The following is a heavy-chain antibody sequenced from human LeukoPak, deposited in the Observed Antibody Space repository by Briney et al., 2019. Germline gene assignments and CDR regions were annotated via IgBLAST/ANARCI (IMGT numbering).Heavy chain of an antibody. CDR3: ARQLSGTYNWFDP. V-gene: IGHV4-39*01. CDR1: GGSISTSIYR. CDR2: IYYSGST. D-gene: IGHD1-26*01. J-gene: IGHJ5*02. Sequence: SETLSLTCTVSGGSISTSIYRWGWIRQPPGKGLEWIGSIYYSGSTYYNPSLKSRVTMSVDTSKNQFPLRLSSVTAADTAVYYCARQLSGTYNWFDPWGQGALVTVSS.